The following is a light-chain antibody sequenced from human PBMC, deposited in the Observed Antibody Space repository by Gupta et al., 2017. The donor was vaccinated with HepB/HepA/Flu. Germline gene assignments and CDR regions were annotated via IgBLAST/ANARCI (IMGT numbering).Light chain of an antibody. CDR3: QHRGNWPLT. J-gene: IGKJ4*01. Sequence: EIVLTQSPATLSLSPGERATLSCRASQNIRGYLAWYQQKPGQSPRLLISDASNRATGIPARFSGSGSVTDFTLTISSLEPEDFAVYFCQHRGNWPLTFGGGTKVEIK. V-gene: IGKV3-11*01. CDR2: DAS. CDR1: QNIRGY.